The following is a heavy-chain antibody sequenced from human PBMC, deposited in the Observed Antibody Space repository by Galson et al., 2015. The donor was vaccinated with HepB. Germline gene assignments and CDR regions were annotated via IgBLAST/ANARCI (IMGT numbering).Heavy chain of an antibody. V-gene: IGHV3-23*01. CDR1: GFTFSSYV. CDR2: ISGSGGST. CDR3: AKDREAGVPAAIYAFDM. D-gene: IGHD2-2*02. J-gene: IGHJ3*02. Sequence: SLRLSCAASGFTFSSYVMSWVRQAPGKGLEWVSTISGSGGSTSYADSVKGRFTISRDNSKNTLYLQMNSLRAEDTAIYYCAKDREAGVPAAIYAFDMWGQGTMVTVSS.